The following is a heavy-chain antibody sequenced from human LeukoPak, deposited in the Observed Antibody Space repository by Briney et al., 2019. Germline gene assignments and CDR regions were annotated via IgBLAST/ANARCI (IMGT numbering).Heavy chain of an antibody. J-gene: IGHJ5*02. V-gene: IGHV3-9*01. CDR2: ISWNSGSI. CDR1: GFTFDDYA. Sequence: PGGSLRLSCAASGFTFDDYAMHWVRQAPGKGLEWVSGISWNSGSIGYADSVKGRFTISRDNAKNTLYLQMNSLRGEDTAVYYCARGIYSASHGPPWGQGTLVTVSS. D-gene: IGHD1-26*01. CDR3: ARGIYSASHGPP.